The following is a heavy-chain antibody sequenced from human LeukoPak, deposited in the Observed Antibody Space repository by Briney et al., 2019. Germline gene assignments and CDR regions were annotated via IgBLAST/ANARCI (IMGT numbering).Heavy chain of an antibody. CDR3: VRDGQQGGPTINDY. CDR1: GGSITSHY. CDR2: VHGSGST. D-gene: IGHD3-16*01. J-gene: IGHJ4*02. Sequence: SETLSLTCTVSGGSITSHYWGWIRQPAGEGLEWIGRVHGSGSTSYNPSLRSRVTMSVDTSKNQFYLNLFSVTAADTAVYFCVRDGQQGGPTINDYWGQGTLVTVSS. V-gene: IGHV4-4*07.